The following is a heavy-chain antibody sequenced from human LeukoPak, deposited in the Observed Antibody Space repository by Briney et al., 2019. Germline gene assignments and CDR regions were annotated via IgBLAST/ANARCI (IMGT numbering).Heavy chain of an antibody. Sequence: GGSLRLSCAASGFTFSSYAMHWVRQAPGKGLEYVSPISSNGGSTSYANSVKGRFTISRDNSKNTLYLQMGSLRAEDMAVYYCAIDPYYDILTGYYTDGYWGQGTLVTVSS. CDR3: AIDPYYDILTGYYTDGY. D-gene: IGHD3-9*01. J-gene: IGHJ4*02. V-gene: IGHV3-64*01. CDR1: GFTFSSYA. CDR2: ISSNGGST.